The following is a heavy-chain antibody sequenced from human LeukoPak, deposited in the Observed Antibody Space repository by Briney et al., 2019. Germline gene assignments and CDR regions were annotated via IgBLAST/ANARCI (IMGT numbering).Heavy chain of an antibody. J-gene: IGHJ4*02. D-gene: IGHD6-19*01. CDR3: AREVAVAGGYYFDY. CDR2: INHSGST. CDR1: GGSFSGYY. Sequence: SETLSLTCAVYGGSFSGYYWSWIRQPPGKGLEWIGEINHSGSTNYNPSLKSRVTISVDTSKNQFSLKLSSVTAADTAVYYCAREVAVAGGYYFDYWGQGTLVTVSS. V-gene: IGHV4-34*01.